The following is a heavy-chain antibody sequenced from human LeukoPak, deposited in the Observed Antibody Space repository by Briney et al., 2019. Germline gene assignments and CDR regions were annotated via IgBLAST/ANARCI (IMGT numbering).Heavy chain of an antibody. CDR3: GKDAAPGEPIW. J-gene: IGHJ4*02. Sequence: GGSLRLSCVVSGFRIRSNSMSWVRQAPGKGLEWVSGISDNGESTYYALSVGDRFTISRDNSKNTVHLQINSLRAEDTAVFYCGKDAAPGEPIWWGQGTLVTVSS. V-gene: IGHV3-23*01. D-gene: IGHD3-3*01. CDR2: ISDNGEST. CDR1: GFRIRSNS.